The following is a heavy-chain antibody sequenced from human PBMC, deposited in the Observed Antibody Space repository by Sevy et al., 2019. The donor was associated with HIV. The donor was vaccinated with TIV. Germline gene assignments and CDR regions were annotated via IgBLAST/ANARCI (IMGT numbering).Heavy chain of an antibody. D-gene: IGHD2-2*01. CDR2: INGDGSST. J-gene: IGHJ3*02. V-gene: IGHV3-74*01. CDR3: VRYPDIVILPDALDAFDI. Sequence: GGSLRLSCAASGFTFSNYWMHWVRQAPGKGLVWVSSINGDGSSTNSADSVKGRFTISRDSAKNTLYLQMNSLRDEDTAVYYCVRYPDIVILPDALDAFDIWGQGTMVTVSS. CDR1: GFTFSNYW.